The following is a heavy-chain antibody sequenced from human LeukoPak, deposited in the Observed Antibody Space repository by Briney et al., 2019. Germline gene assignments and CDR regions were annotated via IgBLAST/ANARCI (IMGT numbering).Heavy chain of an antibody. Sequence: SVKVSCKASGYTFTSYDINWVRQAPGQGLEWMGGIIPIFGTANYAQKFQGRVTITADESTSTAYMELSSLRSEDTAVYYCATSQDIVVVDDYYYYMDVWGKGTTVTVSS. J-gene: IGHJ6*03. D-gene: IGHD2-2*01. CDR2: IIPIFGTA. CDR3: ATSQDIVVVDDYYYYMDV. CDR1: GYTFTSYD. V-gene: IGHV1-69*13.